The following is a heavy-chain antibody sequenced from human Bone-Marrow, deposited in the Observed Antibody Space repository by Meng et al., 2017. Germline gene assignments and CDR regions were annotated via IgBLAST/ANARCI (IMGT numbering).Heavy chain of an antibody. J-gene: IGHJ4*02. CDR2: INWNGGST. V-gene: IGHV3-20*04. D-gene: IGHD5-24*01. CDR1: GFTFDDYG. Sequence: GESLKISCAASGFTFDDYGMSWVRQAPGKGLEWVSGINWNGGSTGYADSVKGRFTISRDNAKNSLYLQMNSLRAEDTAVYYCARVPTLGLQGDYWGQGTLVTVSS. CDR3: ARVPTLGLQGDY.